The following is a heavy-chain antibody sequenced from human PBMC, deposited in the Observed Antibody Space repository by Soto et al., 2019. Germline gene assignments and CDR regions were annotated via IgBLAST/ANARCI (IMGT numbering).Heavy chain of an antibody. CDR2: ISAHNGNT. Sequence: QLVQSGGEVRKPGASVKVSCKASGYTFTSYGITWVRRAPGQGLEWMGWISAHNGNTNYAQKFQDRVTMTTDTSTSPAYMELRSLRSDDTAMYYCARDRAFSNGYYGFYFDYWGQGSLVTVSS. CDR3: ARDRAFSNGYYGFYFDY. D-gene: IGHD4-17*01. CDR1: GYTFTSYG. V-gene: IGHV1-18*01. J-gene: IGHJ4*02.